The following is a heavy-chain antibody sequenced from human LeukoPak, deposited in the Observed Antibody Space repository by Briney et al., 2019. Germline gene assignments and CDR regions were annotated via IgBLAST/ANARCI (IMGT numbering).Heavy chain of an antibody. CDR2: MFASGTS. CDR1: GGSISSDY. J-gene: IGHJ5*02. Sequence: PSETLSLACTVSGGSISSDYWSWIRQPPGKGLEYIGFMFASGTSNYNPSFKSRVTMSVATSKSQFSMNLSSVTAAGTAVYYCARGMYELQLGAWFDPWGQGTLVTVSS. D-gene: IGHD3-16*01. CDR3: ARGMYELQLGAWFDP. V-gene: IGHV4-59*01.